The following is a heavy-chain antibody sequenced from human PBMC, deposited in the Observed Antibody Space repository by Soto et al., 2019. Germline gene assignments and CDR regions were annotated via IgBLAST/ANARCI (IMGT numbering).Heavy chain of an antibody. CDR3: TRVSGGSYLIHFDY. Sequence: ASVKVSCKASEYSFTDYYIHWVRQDPGHGLEWMGWINPNTGGTNYAQRFQGRVTMTRDTSISTVYMELSSLRSDDTAVYYCTRVSGGSYLIHFDYWGQGTLVTVSS. V-gene: IGHV1-2*02. J-gene: IGHJ4*02. D-gene: IGHD1-26*01. CDR2: INPNTGGT. CDR1: EYSFTDYY.